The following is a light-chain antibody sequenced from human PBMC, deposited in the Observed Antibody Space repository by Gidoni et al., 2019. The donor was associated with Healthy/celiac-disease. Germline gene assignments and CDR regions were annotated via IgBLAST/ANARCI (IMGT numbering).Light chain of an antibody. J-gene: IGKJ1*01. CDR2: AAS. Sequence: DIQMPQSPSSLSASVGDRVTITCRASQGISTYLSLYQQKPGKVPKLLIYAASTLQSGVPSRFSVSVSGTDFTLTISSLQPEDVATYYCQKYNSAPWTFGQGTKVEIK. CDR1: QGISTY. V-gene: IGKV1-27*01. CDR3: QKYNSAPWT.